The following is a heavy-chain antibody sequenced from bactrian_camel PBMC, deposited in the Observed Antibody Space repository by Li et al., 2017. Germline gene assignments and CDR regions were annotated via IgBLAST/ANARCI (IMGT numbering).Heavy chain of an antibody. CDR2: FFTTGGST. D-gene: IGHD3*01. J-gene: IGHJ4*01. CDR3: ASERAPYDCYHGTALEYGY. CDR1: GYTYRIRSHC. Sequence: VQLVESGGGSVQAGGSLRLSCVVSGYTYRIRSHCLAWFRQAPGKEREEVAGFFTTGGSTYYADSVKGRFTISQGNATNTVYLQMNSLKPEDTAMYYCASERAPYDCYHGTALEYGYSGQGTQVTVS. V-gene: IGHV3-3*01.